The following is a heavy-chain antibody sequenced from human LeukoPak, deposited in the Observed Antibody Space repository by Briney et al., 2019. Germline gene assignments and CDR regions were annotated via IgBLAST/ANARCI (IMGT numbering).Heavy chain of an antibody. CDR2: ISSDGSRT. CDR3: ATSTCGGDCYGNWFDP. D-gene: IGHD2-21*02. CDR1: GFTFSRYW. J-gene: IGHJ5*02. Sequence: GGSLRLSCAASGFTFSRYWMHWVRQAPGKGLVWVSRISSDGSRTTYADSVKGRFTISRDNAKNTLYLQMNSLRAEDTAVYYCATSTCGGDCYGNWFDPWGQGTLVTVSS. V-gene: IGHV3-74*01.